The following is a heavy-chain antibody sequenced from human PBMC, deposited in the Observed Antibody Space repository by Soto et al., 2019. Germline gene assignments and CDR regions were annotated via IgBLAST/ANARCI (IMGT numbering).Heavy chain of an antibody. J-gene: IGHJ5*02. Sequence: SETLSLTCSVSGGPMYGYSWHWMRQPPGKGLEWIGYVYYDGTATYKPSLESRVTFSVDTSKNQASLKLRSVTAADTALYYCARADRKWLDPWGQGILVTVSS. V-gene: IGHV4-59*01. CDR1: GGPMYGYS. CDR3: ARADRKWLDP. CDR2: VYYDGTA.